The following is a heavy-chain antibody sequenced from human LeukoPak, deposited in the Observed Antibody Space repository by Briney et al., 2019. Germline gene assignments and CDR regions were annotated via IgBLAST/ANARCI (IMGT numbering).Heavy chain of an antibody. V-gene: IGHV3-23*01. D-gene: IGHD7-27*01. CDR1: GITFNSYT. J-gene: IGHJ4*02. CDR2: VSPPGGGT. Sequence: GSLRLSCAASGITFNSYTMNWVRQAPGKGLEWLSGVSPPGGGTYYADSVKGRFTISRDDSKNTLSLQMNSLRVEDTAVYYCARDLAWGAFDYWGQGTLVTVSS. CDR3: ARDLAWGAFDY.